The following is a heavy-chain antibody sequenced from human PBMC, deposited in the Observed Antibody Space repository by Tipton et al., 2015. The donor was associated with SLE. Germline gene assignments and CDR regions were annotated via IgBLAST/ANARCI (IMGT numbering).Heavy chain of an antibody. Sequence: LRLSCTVSGDSISGHNWGWIRQPPGKGLQFVAYVSDDGNTNYNPSLGSRVTISVDTAKNHFSLRLHSVTAADTAVYYCARDHPVAGPFDYWGQGTLVTVSS. V-gene: IGHV4-59*11. CDR2: VSDDGNT. J-gene: IGHJ4*02. CDR1: GDSISGHN. CDR3: ARDHPVAGPFDY. D-gene: IGHD6-19*01.